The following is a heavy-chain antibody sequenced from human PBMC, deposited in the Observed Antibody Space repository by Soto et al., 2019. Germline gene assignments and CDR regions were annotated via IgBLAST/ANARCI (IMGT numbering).Heavy chain of an antibody. CDR2: TYYRSKWNN. V-gene: IGHV6-1*01. CDR1: GDSVSSKSSA. D-gene: IGHD7-27*01. Sequence: PSQTLSLTCAISGDSVSSKSSAWNWIRHSPSRGLEWLGRTYYRSKWNNDYALSVKSRITISPDTSMNQFSLQLNSVTPEDTAVYYCARSLGIGYFDYWGRGTLVTVSS. CDR3: ARSLGIGYFDY. J-gene: IGHJ4*02.